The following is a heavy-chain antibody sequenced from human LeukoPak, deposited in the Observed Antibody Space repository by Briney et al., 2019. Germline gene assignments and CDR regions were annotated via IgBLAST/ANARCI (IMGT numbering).Heavy chain of an antibody. Sequence: PGGSLRLSCAASGFTFYSYAMTWVRQAPGKGLEWVSAISGSGTTTYYTDSVKGRFTISRDNSENTLYLQMNSLRAEDTAVYYCAKVDSGWYKGRFDYWGQGTLVTVSS. CDR2: ISGSGTTT. J-gene: IGHJ4*02. CDR3: AKVDSGWYKGRFDY. D-gene: IGHD6-19*01. CDR1: GFTFYSYA. V-gene: IGHV3-23*01.